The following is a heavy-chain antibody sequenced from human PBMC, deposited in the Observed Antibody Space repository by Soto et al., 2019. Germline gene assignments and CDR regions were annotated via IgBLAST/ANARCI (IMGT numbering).Heavy chain of an antibody. D-gene: IGHD3-9*01. Sequence: NPSETLSLTCTVSGGSISSSSYYWGWIRQPPGKGLEWIGSIYYSGSTYYNPSLKSRVTISVDTSKNQFSLKLSSVTAADTAVYYCARQSRLRYFDWIGIFDYWGQGTLVTVSS. CDR2: IYYSGST. V-gene: IGHV4-39*01. CDR1: GGSISSSSYY. CDR3: ARQSRLRYFDWIGIFDY. J-gene: IGHJ4*02.